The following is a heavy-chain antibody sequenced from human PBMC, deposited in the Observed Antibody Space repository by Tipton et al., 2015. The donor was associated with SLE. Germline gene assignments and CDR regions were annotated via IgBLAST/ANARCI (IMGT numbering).Heavy chain of an antibody. CDR1: GYSISSGYY. Sequence: LSLTCTVSGYSISSGYYWGWIRQPPGKGLEWVSYISRSTKDIYYADSVKGRFTISRDNAKNSLYLQMNSLRVEDTGVYYCAREYYYGSVWGQGTLVTVSS. CDR2: ISRSTKDI. CDR3: AREYYYGSV. J-gene: IGHJ1*01. D-gene: IGHD3-10*01. V-gene: IGHV3-11*06.